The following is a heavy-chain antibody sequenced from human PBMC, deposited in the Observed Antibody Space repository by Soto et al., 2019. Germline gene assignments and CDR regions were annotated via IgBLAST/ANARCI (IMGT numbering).Heavy chain of an antibody. D-gene: IGHD4-17*01. CDR3: TTDPLTTVTPYYYYGVDV. V-gene: IGHV3-15*01. CDR1: GFTFSNAW. CDR2: IKSKTDGGTT. J-gene: IGHJ6*02. Sequence: EVQLVESGGGLVKPGGSLRLSCAASGFTFSNAWMSWVRQAPGKGLEWVGRIKSKTDGGTTDYAAPVKGRFTISRDDSKNTLYLQMNSLKTEDTAVYYCTTDPLTTVTPYYYYGVDVWGQGTTVTVSS.